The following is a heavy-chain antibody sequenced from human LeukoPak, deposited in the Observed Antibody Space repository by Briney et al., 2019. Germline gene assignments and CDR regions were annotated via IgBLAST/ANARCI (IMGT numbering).Heavy chain of an antibody. Sequence: PSETPSLTCTVSGGSISSYYWSWIRQPPGKGLEWIGYIYYSGSTNYNPSLKSRVTISVDTSKNQFSLKLRSVTAADTAVYYCARSLYYYDSSGYRSHDAFDIWGQGTMVTVSS. CDR2: IYYSGST. J-gene: IGHJ3*02. CDR1: GGSISSYY. D-gene: IGHD3-22*01. CDR3: ARSLYYYDSSGYRSHDAFDI. V-gene: IGHV4-59*08.